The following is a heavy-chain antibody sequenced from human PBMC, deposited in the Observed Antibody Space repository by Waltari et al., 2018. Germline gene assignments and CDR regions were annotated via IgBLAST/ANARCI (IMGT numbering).Heavy chain of an antibody. CDR2: ISDSGGTK. D-gene: IGHD6-19*01. CDR1: GFKFSSYG. V-gene: IGHV3-23*01. J-gene: IGHJ4*02. Sequence: EVQLLESGGGLVQPGGSLRLSCEASGFKFSSYGMSWVRQAPGKGLEWVSVISDSGGTKCYAASVKSRFTISRDNSKNTLQMQMNSLTAEDTGVYYCVKGALSAKNFDGWGQGILVTVSS. CDR3: VKGALSAKNFDG.